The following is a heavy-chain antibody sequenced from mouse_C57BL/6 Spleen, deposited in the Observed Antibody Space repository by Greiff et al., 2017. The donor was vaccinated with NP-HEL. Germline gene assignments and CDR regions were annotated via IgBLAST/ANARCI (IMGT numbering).Heavy chain of an antibody. J-gene: IGHJ4*01. CDR2: IYPRSGNT. CDR3: ARDGATVVEGYAMGY. D-gene: IGHD1-1*01. V-gene: IGHV1-81*01. Sequence: QVQLQQSGAELARPGASVKLSCKASGYTFTSYGISWVKQRTGQGLEWIGEIYPRSGNTYYNEKFKGKATRTADKSSSTAYMELRSLTSEDSAVYFCARDGATVVEGYAMGYWCQGTSVTVS. CDR1: GYTFTSYG.